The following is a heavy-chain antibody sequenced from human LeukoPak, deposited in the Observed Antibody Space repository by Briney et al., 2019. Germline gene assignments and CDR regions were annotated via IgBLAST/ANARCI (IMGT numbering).Heavy chain of an antibody. J-gene: IGHJ6*03. CDR2: INTNTGNP. CDR3: ARDPSLSTYYDFWSGYSVYYMDV. Sequence: ASVKVSCKASGYTFTGYYMHWVRQAPGQGLEWMGWINTNTGNPTYAQGFTGRFVFSSDTSVSTAYLQISSLKAEDTAVYYCARDPSLSTYYDFWSGYSVYYMDVWGKGTTVTVSS. D-gene: IGHD3-3*01. CDR1: GYTFTGYY. V-gene: IGHV7-4-1*02.